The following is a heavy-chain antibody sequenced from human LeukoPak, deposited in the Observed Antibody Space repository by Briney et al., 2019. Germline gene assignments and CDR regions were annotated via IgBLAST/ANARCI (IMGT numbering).Heavy chain of an antibody. CDR1: GFTLSSHW. D-gene: IGHD2-21*01. CDR3: ASRHCSGGDCYFAGADPFDH. Sequence: GGSLRLSCVASGFTLSSHWMHWVRQAPGKGLEWVSVIYKDGKIYYIDSVKGRFTISRDTSKNTLYLQMNSLRVEDTAVYYCASRHCSGGDCYFAGADPFDHWGQGTLVTVSS. J-gene: IGHJ4*02. CDR2: IYKDGKI. V-gene: IGHV3-53*01.